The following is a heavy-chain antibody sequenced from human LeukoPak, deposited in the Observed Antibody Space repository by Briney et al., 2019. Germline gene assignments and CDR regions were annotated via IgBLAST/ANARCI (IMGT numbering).Heavy chain of an antibody. CDR3: ARVNYLEDSDFDI. V-gene: IGHV3-30*01. CDR1: GFTFSDFA. Sequence: GRSLRLSCAGSGFTFSDFAIHWVRQAPGKGLEWVTVISYDGNNKYYADSVKGRFTISRDNSKNTVFLQMNSLRPEDTAVYYCARVNYLEDSDFDIWGQGTMVTVSS. D-gene: IGHD1-26*01. J-gene: IGHJ3*02. CDR2: ISYDGNNK.